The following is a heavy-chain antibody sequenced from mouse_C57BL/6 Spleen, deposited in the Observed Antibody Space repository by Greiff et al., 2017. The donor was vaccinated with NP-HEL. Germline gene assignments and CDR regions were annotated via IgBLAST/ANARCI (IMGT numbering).Heavy chain of an antibody. CDR2: IDPEDGET. CDR1: GFNIKDYY. D-gene: IGHD1-1*01. V-gene: IGHV14-2*01. Sequence: EVQLQQSGAELVKPGASVKLSCTASGFNIKDYYMHWVKQRTEQGLEWIGRIDPEDGETKYAPKFQGKATLTADTSSNTADLQLSSLTSEYTAVYYCARFYYGSSYDYWGQGTTLTVSS. CDR3: ARFYYGSSYDY. J-gene: IGHJ2*01.